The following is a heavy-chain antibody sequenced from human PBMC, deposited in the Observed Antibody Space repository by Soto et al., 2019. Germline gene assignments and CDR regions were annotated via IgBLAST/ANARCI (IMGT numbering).Heavy chain of an antibody. J-gene: IGHJ4*02. D-gene: IGHD3-22*01. V-gene: IGHV3-30*18. CDR1: GSTFSSYG. CDR3: AQDTYYHDSSGYYVFDY. Sequence: VGSLRLSCAASGSTFSSYGMHWVRQAPGKGLEWVAVISYDGSNKHYADSVKGRFTISRDNSKNTLYLQMNSLRAEDTAVYYCAQDTYYHDSSGYYVFDYWGQGT. CDR2: ISYDGSNK.